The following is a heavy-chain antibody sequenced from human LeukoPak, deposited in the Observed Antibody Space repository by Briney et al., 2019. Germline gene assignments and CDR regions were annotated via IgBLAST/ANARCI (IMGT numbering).Heavy chain of an antibody. CDR1: GYTFTGYY. CDR3: ARDRNSGSSLDI. J-gene: IGHJ3*02. Sequence: LEASVKVSCKASGYTFTGYYMHWVRQAPGQGLEWMGWIYPYSGDTNYAQNFQGRVTMTRDTSISTAYMELSSLESDDTAVYYCARDRNSGSSLDIWGQGTMLTVSS. V-gene: IGHV1-2*03. D-gene: IGHD6-6*01. CDR2: IYPYSGDT.